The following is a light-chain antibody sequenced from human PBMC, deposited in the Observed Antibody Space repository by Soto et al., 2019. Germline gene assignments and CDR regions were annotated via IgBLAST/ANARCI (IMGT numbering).Light chain of an antibody. V-gene: IGKV1D-12*01. CDR3: QQANSFPYT. CDR2: AAS. CDR1: QYISRR. J-gene: IGKJ2*01. Sequence: DIQMTQSPSSLSAYKGDRVTITCRASQYISRRLVWYQQKPGQAPNLLIYAASSLQSGVPSRFSGSGFGTEFTLTISNLQPEDFATYYCQQANSFPYTFGQGTKLEIK.